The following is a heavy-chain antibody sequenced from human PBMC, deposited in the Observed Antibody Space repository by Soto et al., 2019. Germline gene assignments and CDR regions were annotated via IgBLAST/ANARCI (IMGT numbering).Heavy chain of an antibody. CDR1: GGSITSSYY. D-gene: IGHD2-2*02. CDR3: ATIPATTILTDY. Sequence: PSDTLSLTCTVSGGSITSSYYWGWIRQPPGKGLEWIGSIYYSGSTYYNPSLKSRVTISVDTSKNQFSLKLSSVTAADTAVYYCATIPATTILTDYWGQGTLVTVSS. J-gene: IGHJ4*02. V-gene: IGHV4-39*01. CDR2: IYYSGST.